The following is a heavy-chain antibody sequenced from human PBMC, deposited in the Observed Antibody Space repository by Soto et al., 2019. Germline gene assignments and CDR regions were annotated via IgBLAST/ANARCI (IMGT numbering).Heavy chain of an antibody. Sequence: TSETLSLTCTVSGASISGFYWSWIRKSAGKRLEWIGRIYATGTTDYNPSLKSRVMMSVDTSKKQFSLKLRSVTAADTAVYYCVRDGTKTLRDWFDPWGQGISVTVSS. CDR3: VRDGTKTLRDWFDP. V-gene: IGHV4-4*07. CDR1: GASISGFY. J-gene: IGHJ5*02. D-gene: IGHD1-1*01. CDR2: IYATGTT.